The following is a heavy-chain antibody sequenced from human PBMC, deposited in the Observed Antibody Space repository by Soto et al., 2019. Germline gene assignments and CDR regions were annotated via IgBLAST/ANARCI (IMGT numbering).Heavy chain of an antibody. V-gene: IGHV4-31*03. CDR1: GGSISSGGYY. CDR2: IYYSGST. CDR3: ARAVTTYGIDY. Sequence: PSETLSLTCTVSGGSISSGGYYWSWIRQHPGKGLEWIGYIYYSGSTYYNPSLKSRVTISVDTSKNQFSLKLSSVTAADTAVYYCARAVTTYGIDYWGQGTLVTVSS. J-gene: IGHJ4*02. D-gene: IGHD4-17*01.